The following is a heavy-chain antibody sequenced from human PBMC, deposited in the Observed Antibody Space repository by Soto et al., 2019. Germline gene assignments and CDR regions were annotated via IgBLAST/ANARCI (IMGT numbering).Heavy chain of an antibody. CDR2: ISYDGSNK. CDR3: AKDRSGGGYYDFWSGYYYYFYGMGV. Sequence: PGGSLRLSCAASGFTFSSYGMHWVRQAPGKGLEWVAVISYDGSNKYYADSVKGRFTISRDNSKNTLYLQMNSLRAEDTAVYYCAKDRSGGGYYDFWSGYYYYFYGMGVWGEVTSFTVSS. V-gene: IGHV3-30*18. D-gene: IGHD3-3*01. CDR1: GFTFSSYG. J-gene: IGHJ6*02.